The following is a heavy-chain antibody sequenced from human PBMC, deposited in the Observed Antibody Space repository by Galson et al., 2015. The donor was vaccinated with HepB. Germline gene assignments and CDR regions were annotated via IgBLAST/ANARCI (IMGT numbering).Heavy chain of an antibody. CDR1: GYEFNKYG. CDR2: VSGYGSSA. Sequence: SVKVSCKASGYEFNKYGLSWVRQAPGQGLEWMGWVSGYGSSANYAPKFQGRVTMTTEKSTGTAYLEMRSLRSVDTAVYYCAKDSRLELHLNNYYSYGMDVWGQGTEVTVS. J-gene: IGHJ6*02. V-gene: IGHV1-18*01. CDR3: AKDSRLELHLNNYYSYGMDV. D-gene: IGHD1-7*01.